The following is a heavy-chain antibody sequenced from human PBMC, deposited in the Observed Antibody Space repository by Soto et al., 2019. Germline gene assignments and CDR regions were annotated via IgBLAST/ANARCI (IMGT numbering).Heavy chain of an antibody. D-gene: IGHD3-10*01. Sequence: SETLSLTCTVSGGSISSGDYYWSWIRQPPGKGLEWIGYIYYSGSTYYNPSLKSRVTISVDTSKNQFSLKLSSVTAADTAVYYCARDRVRVRGAIDYWGQGTLVTVSS. CDR1: GGSISSGDYY. J-gene: IGHJ4*02. CDR2: IYYSGST. V-gene: IGHV4-30-4*01. CDR3: ARDRVRVRGAIDY.